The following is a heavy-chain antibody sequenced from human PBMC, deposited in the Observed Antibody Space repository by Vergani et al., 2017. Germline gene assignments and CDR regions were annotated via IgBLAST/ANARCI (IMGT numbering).Heavy chain of an antibody. J-gene: IGHJ4*02. CDR3: ASEFLPGSGRIDY. CDR2: INHSGST. V-gene: IGHV4-34*01. Sequence: QVQLQQWGAGLLKPSETLSLTCAVHGGSLSGYYWSWIRQPPGKGLEGIGEINHSGSTNSNPSLKSRVTISVDTSKNQFSLKLSSVTAADTAVYYCASEFLPGSGRIDYWGQGTLVTVSS. CDR1: GGSLSGYY. D-gene: IGHD3-10*01.